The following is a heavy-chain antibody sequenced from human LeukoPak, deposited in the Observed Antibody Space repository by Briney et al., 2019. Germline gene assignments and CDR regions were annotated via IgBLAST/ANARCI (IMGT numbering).Heavy chain of an antibody. Sequence: GESLRLSCAASGFTFNTYGMNWVRQAPGKGLEWVSFISTSSSYIYYADSVKGRFTISRDNAKNSLYLQMNSLRAEDTAVYYCARAKPKNMVRGLIMRRESRYYFDYWGQGTLVTVSS. CDR3: ARAKPKNMVRGLIMRRESRYYFDY. V-gene: IGHV3-21*04. J-gene: IGHJ4*02. D-gene: IGHD3-10*01. CDR2: ISTSSSYI. CDR1: GFTFNTYG.